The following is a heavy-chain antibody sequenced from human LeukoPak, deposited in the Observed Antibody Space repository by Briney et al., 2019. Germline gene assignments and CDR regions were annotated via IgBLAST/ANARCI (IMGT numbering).Heavy chain of an antibody. CDR3: AKLGYSGSYN. CDR2: ISGNGERS. J-gene: IGHJ4*02. D-gene: IGHD1-26*01. CDR1: GFTFSTYG. Sequence: PGGSLRLSCTASGFTFSTYGMSWVRQAPGKGLEWVSGISGNGERSYYADSVRGRFTISRVNSKNTLYLQLNSLRADDTAVYYCAKLGYSGSYNWGQGTLVTVSS. V-gene: IGHV3-23*01.